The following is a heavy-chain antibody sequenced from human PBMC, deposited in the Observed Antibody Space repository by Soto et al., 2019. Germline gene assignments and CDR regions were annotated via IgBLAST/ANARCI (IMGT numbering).Heavy chain of an antibody. CDR1: GYTVTGYA. V-gene: IGHV1-3*01. J-gene: IGHJ3*01. D-gene: IGHD5-18*01. Sequence: ASVKVSCKASGYTVTGYAMHWVRQAPGQRLEWMGWINAGNGNTKYSQKFQGRVTITRDTSASTAYMELSSLRSEDTAVYYCARDQDVDTAMVDAFDVWGQGTMVTVSS. CDR3: ARDQDVDTAMVDAFDV. CDR2: INAGNGNT.